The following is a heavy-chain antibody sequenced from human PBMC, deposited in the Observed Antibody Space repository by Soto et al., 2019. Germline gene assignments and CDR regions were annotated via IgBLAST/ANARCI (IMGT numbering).Heavy chain of an antibody. CDR1: GFTLSGYA. Sequence: PGGSLRLSCAASGFTLSGYAMDWVRQAPGKGLEYVSGISSNGVDTYYANSVQGRFTISRDNSKNTVYLQMSSLRAEDTAVYYCAKDLSASSSWYYYYGMDVWGQGTTVTVSS. CDR3: AKDLSASSSWYYYYGMDV. D-gene: IGHD6-13*01. CDR2: ISSNGVDT. J-gene: IGHJ6*02. V-gene: IGHV3-64*01.